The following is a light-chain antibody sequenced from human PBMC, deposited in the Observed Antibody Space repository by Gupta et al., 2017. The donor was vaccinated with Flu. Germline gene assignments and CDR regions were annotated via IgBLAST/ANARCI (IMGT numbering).Light chain of an antibody. CDR1: QSLVYSDSNIY. CDR3: GQCEPCPQA. V-gene: IGKV2-30*01. Sequence: DVVLTQSPLSLPVTLGQPACISCRSSQSLVYSDSNIYLHSIQQRPVQPPRRLIYQVSHRESGVPDRFSGSGSGTDFTLKIISVEAQDVGIYYCGQCEPCPQAFGRGTKVEIK. J-gene: IGKJ1*01. CDR2: QVS.